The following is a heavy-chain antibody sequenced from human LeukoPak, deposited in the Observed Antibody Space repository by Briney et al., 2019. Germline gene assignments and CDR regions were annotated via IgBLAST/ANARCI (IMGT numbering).Heavy chain of an antibody. J-gene: IGHJ4*02. D-gene: IGHD6-19*01. CDR2: INHSGST. CDR1: GGSISSYY. Sequence: SETLSLTCTVSGGSISSYYWSWIRQPPGKGLEWIGEINHSGSTNYNPSLKSRVTISVDTSKNQFSLKLSSVTAADTAVYYCARGLLSSGWQQIDYWGQGTLVTVSS. CDR3: ARGLLSSGWQQIDY. V-gene: IGHV4-34*01.